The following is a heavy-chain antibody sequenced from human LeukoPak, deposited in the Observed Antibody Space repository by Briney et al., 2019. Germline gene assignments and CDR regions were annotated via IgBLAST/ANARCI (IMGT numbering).Heavy chain of an antibody. D-gene: IGHD6-13*01. CDR1: GYTFTSYG. Sequence: ASVKVSCKASGYTFTSYGISWVRQAPGQGLEWMGIINPSGGSTSYAQKFQGRVTMTRDMSTSTVYMELSSLRSEDTAVYYCARDLPRIAEFDYWGQGTLVTVSS. CDR2: INPSGGST. V-gene: IGHV1-46*01. CDR3: ARDLPRIAEFDY. J-gene: IGHJ4*02.